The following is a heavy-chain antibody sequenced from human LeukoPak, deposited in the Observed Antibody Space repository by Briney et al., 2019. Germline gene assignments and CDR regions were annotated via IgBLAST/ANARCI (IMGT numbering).Heavy chain of an antibody. Sequence: GGSLRLSCAASGFTFSDYTINWVRQAPGKGLEWVSGLSGSGGTTYYADSVKGRFTISRDNSKNTLYLQMDSLRAEDTAVYFCARAMMVVANLWGVYDYWGQGTLVTVSS. CDR2: LSGSGGTT. CDR1: GFTFSDYT. V-gene: IGHV3-23*01. CDR3: ARAMMVVANLWGVYDY. D-gene: IGHD3-22*01. J-gene: IGHJ4*02.